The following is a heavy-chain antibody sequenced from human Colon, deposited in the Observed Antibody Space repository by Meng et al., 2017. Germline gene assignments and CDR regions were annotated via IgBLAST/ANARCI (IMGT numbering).Heavy chain of an antibody. CDR2: IWSDGNQE. CDR1: GIALTRSG. D-gene: IGHD2/OR15-2a*01. V-gene: IGHV3-33*01. Sequence: QMQLVESGGGVVPPGRSLRLSCAASGIALTRSGMHWVRQGPGKGLEWVAMIWSDGNQEYYADSVKGRFTVSRDNSNNMLYLQMDRLKVEDTALYYCARDKGTTSCDTWGQGTLVTVSS. CDR3: ARDKGTTSCDT. J-gene: IGHJ4*02.